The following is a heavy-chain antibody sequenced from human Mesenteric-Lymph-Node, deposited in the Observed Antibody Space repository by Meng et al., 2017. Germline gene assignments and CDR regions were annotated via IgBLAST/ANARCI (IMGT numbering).Heavy chain of an antibody. D-gene: IGHD6-13*01. J-gene: IGHJ4*02. CDR2: INHSGST. Sequence: QGQLQPWGAGLLKPSETLSLPCAVYGGSFSGYYWSWIRQPTGKGLEWIGEINHSGSTNYNPSLKSRVTISVDTSKNQFSLKLSSVTAADTAVYYCARGSSSSWYFGYWGQGTLVTVSS. CDR1: GGSFSGYY. V-gene: IGHV4-34*01. CDR3: ARGSSSSWYFGY.